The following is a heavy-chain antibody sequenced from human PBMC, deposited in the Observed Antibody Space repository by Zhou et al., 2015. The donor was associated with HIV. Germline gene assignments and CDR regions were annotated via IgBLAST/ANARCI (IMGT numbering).Heavy chain of an antibody. Sequence: QVRLVQSGGGVVQPGRSLRLSCVGSGFTFSSYCMQWVRQAPGRGLEWVAMMSFDGGNMYYAESVKGRFSVSRDNAKNTLYLQMNSLGAEDTAVYYCASNLLGSGKYGMDVWGQGTTVTVSS. D-gene: IGHD3-10*01. V-gene: IGHV3-30*03. CDR1: GFTFSSYC. CDR2: MSFDGGNM. J-gene: IGHJ6*02. CDR3: ASNLLGSGKYGMDV.